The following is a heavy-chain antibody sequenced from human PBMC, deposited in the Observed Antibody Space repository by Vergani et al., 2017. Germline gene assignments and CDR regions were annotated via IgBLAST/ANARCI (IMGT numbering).Heavy chain of an antibody. CDR2: ISGSGDST. J-gene: IGHJ4*02. CDR1: GFTFSNYA. Sequence: EVQLLESGGGLVQPGGSLRLSCAASGFTFSNYAMSWVRQAPGKGLEWVSTISGSGDSTYYADSVKGRFTISRDNSKNTLYLQMNSLRAEDTAVYYCAKARIAVAASFDYWGQGTLVTVSS. V-gene: IGHV3-23*01. D-gene: IGHD6-19*01. CDR3: AKARIAVAASFDY.